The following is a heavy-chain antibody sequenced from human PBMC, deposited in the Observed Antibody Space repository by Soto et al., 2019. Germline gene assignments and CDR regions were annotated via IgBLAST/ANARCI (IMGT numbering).Heavy chain of an antibody. V-gene: IGHV1-18*04. D-gene: IGHD2-2*01. CDR1: GYDFSSYG. CDR3: VSDPQRNDY. CDR2: ISASNGNR. J-gene: IGHJ4*02. Sequence: QVQLLQSGAEVKKPGASVKVSCKASGYDFSSYGISWVRQAPGQGLEWMGWISASNGNRDYAQQFQGRVTMTSDTSRTTAYMELRSLRSDDTAVYYCVSDPQRNDYWGQGTLVNVSS.